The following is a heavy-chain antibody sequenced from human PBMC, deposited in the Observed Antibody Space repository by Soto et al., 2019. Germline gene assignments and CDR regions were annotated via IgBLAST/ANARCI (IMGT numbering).Heavy chain of an antibody. CDR3: ARVGLRWYFDF. V-gene: IGHV4-4*02. J-gene: IGHJ2*01. D-gene: IGHD3-16*01. CDR1: SGSMNSGHW. Sequence: QVQLQESGPGLVKPSGTLSLTCDVSSGSMNSGHWWSWVRQPPGKGLEWVGHIHRSGATNYNPSLRSRVAISRDESKNQCSRKLNSVTAADTAVYYCARVGLRWYFDFWGRGTLVTVSS. CDR2: IHRSGAT.